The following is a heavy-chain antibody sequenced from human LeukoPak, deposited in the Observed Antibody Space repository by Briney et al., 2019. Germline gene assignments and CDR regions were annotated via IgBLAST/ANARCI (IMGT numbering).Heavy chain of an antibody. D-gene: IGHD2-21*02. CDR3: ARVGEHIVVVTARDAFDI. J-gene: IGHJ3*02. CDR1: GFTVSSNY. Sequence: GGSLRLSCAASGFTVSSNYMSWVRQAPGKGLEWVSVIYSGGSTYYADSVKGRFTISRDNSKNTLYLQMNSLRAEDTAVYYCARVGEHIVVVTARDAFDIWGQGTMVTVSS. V-gene: IGHV3-66*01. CDR2: IYSGGST.